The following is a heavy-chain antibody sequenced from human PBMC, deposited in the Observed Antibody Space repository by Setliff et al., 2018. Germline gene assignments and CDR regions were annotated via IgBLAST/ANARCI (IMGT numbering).Heavy chain of an antibody. V-gene: IGHV1-8*01. J-gene: IGHJ4*02. CDR2: MNPNSGNT. CDR3: AMKGGDFPSSWYTFDY. D-gene: IGHD6-13*01. CDR1: GYTFTSYD. Sequence: ASVKVSCKASGYTFTSYDINWVRQATGQGLEWMGWMNPNSGNTGYAQKFQGRVTMTRNTSISTAYMELSSLRSEDTAVYYWAMKGGDFPSSWYTFDYWGQGTLVTVSS.